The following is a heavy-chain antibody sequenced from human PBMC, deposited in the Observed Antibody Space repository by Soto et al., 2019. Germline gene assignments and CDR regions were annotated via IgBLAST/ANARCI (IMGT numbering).Heavy chain of an antibody. CDR3: GRVVEGATRHTDFDS. D-gene: IGHD1-26*01. CDR2: VYYSGGA. V-gene: IGHV4-39*01. CDR1: GVSIHNSHSF. Sequence: QVQLQESGPGLVKPSETLSLTCAISGVSIHNSHSFWGWIRQSPGKGLEVIGNVYYSGGAHYNPSLKSRVTISVDTAKNQVSLRVHSVTAADTAVYYCGRVVEGATRHTDFDSWGQGTLVTVSS. J-gene: IGHJ5*01.